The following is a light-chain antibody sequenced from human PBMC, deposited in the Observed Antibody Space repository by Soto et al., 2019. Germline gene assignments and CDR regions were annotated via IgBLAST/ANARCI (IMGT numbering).Light chain of an antibody. CDR3: AAWDDSLNGRV. CDR1: SSNIGAGYD. V-gene: IGLV1-40*01. CDR2: GNS. Sequence: QSVLTQPPSVSGAPGQRVTISCSGSSSNIGAGYDVNWYRQLPGTAPKLLIYGNSDRPSGVPDRFSGSKSGTTASLAISGLQSEDEATYYCAAWDDSLNGRVFGGGTKLTVL. J-gene: IGLJ3*02.